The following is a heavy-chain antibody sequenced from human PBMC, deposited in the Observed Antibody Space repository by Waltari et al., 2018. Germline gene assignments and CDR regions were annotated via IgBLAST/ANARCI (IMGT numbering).Heavy chain of an antibody. CDR1: GYTFTGYY. J-gene: IGHJ4*02. Sequence: QVQLVQSGAEVKKPGASVKGSCKASGYTFTGYYMHWVRKAPGQGLEWLGRINPNRGGTNYAQKFQGRVTMTRDTYNRTAYMELSRLRSDDTAVYYCASVVVFTDASGYYRYYFDYWGQETLVTVSS. D-gene: IGHD3-22*01. CDR3: ASVVVFTDASGYYRYYFDY. V-gene: IGHV1-2*06. CDR2: INPNRGGT.